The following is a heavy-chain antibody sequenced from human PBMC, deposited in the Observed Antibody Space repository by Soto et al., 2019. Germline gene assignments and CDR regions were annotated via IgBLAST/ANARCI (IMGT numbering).Heavy chain of an antibody. CDR3: AKDFVYDSSGCLPYFDY. V-gene: IGHV3-23*01. Sequence: EVQLLESGGGLVQPGGSLRLSCAASGFTFSSYAMSWVRQAPGKGLEWVSAISGSGGSTYYADSVKGRFTISRDNSKNXXYLQMNSLRAEDTAVYYCAKDFVYDSSGCLPYFDYWGQGTLVTVSS. D-gene: IGHD3-22*01. CDR2: ISGSGGST. J-gene: IGHJ4*02. CDR1: GFTFSSYA.